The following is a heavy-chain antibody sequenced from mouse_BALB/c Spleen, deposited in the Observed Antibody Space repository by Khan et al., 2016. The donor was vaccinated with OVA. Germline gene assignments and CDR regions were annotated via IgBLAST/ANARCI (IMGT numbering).Heavy chain of an antibody. J-gene: IGHJ4*01. CDR2: INPKNGGT. V-gene: IGHV1-18*01. D-gene: IGHD3-3*01. CDR1: GYTFPEYT. CDR3: TRDAGRY. Sequence: EVKLMESGPELVKPGASVKISGKTSGYTFPEYTVHWVKQSLGKSLDWIGVINPKNGGTAYNQKFKGKATLTVDKSSSTAYMEFRSLTSEDSAVYSCTRDAGRYWGQGTSVTVAS.